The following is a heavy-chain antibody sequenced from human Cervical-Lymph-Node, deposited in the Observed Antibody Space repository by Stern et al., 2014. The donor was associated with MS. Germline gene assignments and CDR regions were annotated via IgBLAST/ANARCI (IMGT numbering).Heavy chain of an antibody. Sequence: QDQLVQSGPEVKKPGSSVKVSCKASGGTFSSYAFSWVRQAPGQGLEWMGGFIPVYGTTKYAQKFQGRVTITADESTSTAYMELSSLKSEDTAIYYCARDRHMDGFDPWGQGTLVTVSS. CDR2: FIPVYGTT. CDR3: ARDRHMDGFDP. J-gene: IGHJ5*02. D-gene: IGHD5-24*01. CDR1: GGTFSSYA. V-gene: IGHV1-69*12.